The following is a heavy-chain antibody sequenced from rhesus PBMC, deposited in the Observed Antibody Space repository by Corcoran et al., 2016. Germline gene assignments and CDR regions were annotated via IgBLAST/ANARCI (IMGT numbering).Heavy chain of an antibody. J-gene: IGHJ6*01. CDR2: INPSNGDT. D-gene: IGHD1-1*01. CDR1: GYTFTSYY. Sequence: QVQLVQSGAEVKKPGASVKLSCKASGYTFTSYYVNWVRQAPGQVLEWGGLINPSNGDTGYAQKFQGRVTMTRDAATSTVYMELNSLRSEDTAVYYCTRAAHYGLDSWGQGVVVTVSS. V-gene: IGHV1S9*01. CDR3: TRAAHYGLDS.